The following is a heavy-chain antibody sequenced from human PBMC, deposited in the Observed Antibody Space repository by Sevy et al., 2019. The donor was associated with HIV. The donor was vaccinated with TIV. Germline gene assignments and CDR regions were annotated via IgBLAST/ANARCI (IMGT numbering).Heavy chain of an antibody. D-gene: IGHD3-22*01. CDR3: ARGSRPPKGTYYYDSSGSIDY. CDR1: GGSFSGYY. J-gene: IGHJ4*02. V-gene: IGHV4-34*01. CDR2: INHSGST. Sequence: ETLSLTCAVYGGSFSGYYWSWIRQPPGKGLEWIGEINHSGSTNYNPSLKSRVTISVDTSKNQFSLKLSSVTAADTAVYYCARGSRPPKGTYYYDSSGSIDYWGQGTLVTVSS.